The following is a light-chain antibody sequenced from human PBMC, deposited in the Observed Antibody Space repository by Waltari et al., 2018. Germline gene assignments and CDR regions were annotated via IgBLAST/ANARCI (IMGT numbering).Light chain of an antibody. V-gene: IGLV3-9*01. J-gene: IGLJ2*01. CDR2: RDS. CDR3: QVWDTKSLSVV. CDR1: NIGGRP. Sequence: YAVTQPFSVSVALEQTARIACGGDNIGGRPVHWYQQRPGQAPVLVIYRDSSRPSGIPDRFSGSNSGNTATLTISRAQAGDEADYYCQVWDTKSLSVVFGGGTRLTVL.